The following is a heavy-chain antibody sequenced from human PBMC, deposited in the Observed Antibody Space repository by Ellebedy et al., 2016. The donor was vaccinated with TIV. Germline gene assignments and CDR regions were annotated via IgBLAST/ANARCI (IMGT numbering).Heavy chain of an antibody. CDR3: ARCVVAHAAFDI. CDR2: INSDGSRT. D-gene: IGHD2-15*01. V-gene: IGHV3-74*01. Sequence: GESLKISCAASGFTFSSYWMHWVRQAPGKGLVWVSLINSDGSRTTYADSVKGRFTISRDNAKNTLYLQMNSLRGEDTAVYYCARCVVAHAAFDIWGQGTMVTVSS. CDR1: GFTFSSYW. J-gene: IGHJ3*02.